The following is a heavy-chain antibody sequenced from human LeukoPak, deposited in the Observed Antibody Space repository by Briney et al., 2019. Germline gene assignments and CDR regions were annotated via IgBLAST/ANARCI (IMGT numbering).Heavy chain of an antibody. CDR1: GYSFTTYW. V-gene: IGHV5-51*01. Sequence: GESLKISCKGSGYSFTTYWTGWVRQMPGKGLEWMGIIYPDDSDTRYSPSFQGQVTVSADKSISTAYLQWSSLKASDTAMYYCARLPSGNYPFDYWGQGTLVTVSS. J-gene: IGHJ4*02. CDR3: ARLPSGNYPFDY. D-gene: IGHD1-26*01. CDR2: IYPDDSDT.